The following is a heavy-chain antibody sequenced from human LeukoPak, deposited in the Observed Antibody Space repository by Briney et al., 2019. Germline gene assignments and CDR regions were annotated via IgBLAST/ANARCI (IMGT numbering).Heavy chain of an antibody. Sequence: TLSLTRTVSGGSISSGGYYWSWIRQHPGKGLEWIGYIYYSGSTYYNPSLKSRVTISVDTSKNQFSLKLSSVTAADTAVYYCAREGAGDFWSGYYRYYGMDVWGQGTTVTVSS. D-gene: IGHD3-3*01. CDR3: AREGAGDFWSGYYRYYGMDV. CDR2: IYYSGST. J-gene: IGHJ6*02. V-gene: IGHV4-31*03. CDR1: GGSISSGGYY.